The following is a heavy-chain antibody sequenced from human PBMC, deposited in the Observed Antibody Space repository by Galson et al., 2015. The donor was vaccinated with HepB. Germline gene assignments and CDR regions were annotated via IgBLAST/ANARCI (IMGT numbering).Heavy chain of an antibody. CDR3: ATLRGGYSYGYNYFDY. J-gene: IGHJ4*02. CDR1: GYSFTSYW. V-gene: IGHV5-10-1*01. Sequence: QSGAEVKKPGESLRISCKGSGYSFTSYWISWVRQMPGNGLEWMGRIDPSDSYTNYNPSLKSRVTISVHTSKNQFSLKLSSVTAADTAVYYCATLRGGYSYGYNYFDYWGQGTLVTVSS. CDR2: IDPSDSYT. D-gene: IGHD5-18*01.